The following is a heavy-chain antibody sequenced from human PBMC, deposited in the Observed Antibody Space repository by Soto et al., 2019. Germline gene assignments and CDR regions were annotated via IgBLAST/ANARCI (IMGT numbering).Heavy chain of an antibody. D-gene: IGHD6-19*01. V-gene: IGHV4-59*01. Sequence: SETLSLTCTVSGGSISSYYWSWIRQPPGKGLEWIGYIYYSGSTNYNPFLKSRVTISVDTSKNQFSLKLSSVTAADTAVYYCARAIAVAEIYFDYWGQGTLVTVST. CDR3: ARAIAVAEIYFDY. CDR2: IYYSGST. J-gene: IGHJ4*02. CDR1: GGSISSYY.